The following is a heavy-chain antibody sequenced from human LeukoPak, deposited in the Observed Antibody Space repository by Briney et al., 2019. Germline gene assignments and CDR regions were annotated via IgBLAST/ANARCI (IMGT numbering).Heavy chain of an antibody. V-gene: IGHV4-59*11. J-gene: IGHJ4*02. CDR2: IYYSGST. D-gene: IGHD3-10*01. CDR3: ARTYHYGSGSYFLFDF. CDR1: GDSISGHY. Sequence: SETLSLTCTVSGDSISGHYWSWIRQPPGTGLEWIGYIYYSGSTDYNPSLKSRVTISVDTSKNQFSLKLSSVTAAVTAVYYCARTYHYGSGSYFLFDFWGQGTLVTVSS.